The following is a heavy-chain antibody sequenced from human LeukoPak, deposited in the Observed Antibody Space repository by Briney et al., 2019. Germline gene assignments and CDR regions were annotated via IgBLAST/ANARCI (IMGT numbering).Heavy chain of an antibody. D-gene: IGHD6-19*01. CDR1: GFTFSSYG. J-gene: IGHJ4*02. Sequence: LRLSCAASGFTFSSYGMHWVRQAPGKGLEWVAVISYDGSDKYYADSVKGRFTISRDNSKNTLYPQMNSLRAEDTAVYYCAKSTSSPLYYFDYWGQGTLVTVSS. V-gene: IGHV3-30*18. CDR3: AKSTSSPLYYFDY. CDR2: ISYDGSDK.